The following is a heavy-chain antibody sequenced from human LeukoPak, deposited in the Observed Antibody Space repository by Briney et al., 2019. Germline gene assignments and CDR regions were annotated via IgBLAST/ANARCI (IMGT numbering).Heavy chain of an antibody. CDR3: ARGSVGDGVIVVEAVVADFDY. Sequence: PGGSLRLSCAASGFTFSSYGMHWVRQAPGKGLEWVAVIWYDGSNKYYADSVKGRFTISRDNSKNTLYLQMNSLRAEDTAVYYCARGSVGDGVIVVEAVVADFDYWGQGTLVTVSS. J-gene: IGHJ4*02. V-gene: IGHV3-33*01. CDR1: GFTFSSYG. CDR2: IWYDGSNK. D-gene: IGHD3-22*01.